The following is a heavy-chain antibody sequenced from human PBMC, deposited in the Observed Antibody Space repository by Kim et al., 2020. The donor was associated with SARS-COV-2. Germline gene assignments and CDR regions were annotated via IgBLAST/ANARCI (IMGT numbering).Heavy chain of an antibody. Sequence: GGSLRLSCAASGFTFSNYAMSWVRQAPGKGLEWVSGISGSGGSTYYADSVKGRFTISRDNSKNTRYLQMNSLRAEDTAVYYCAKCFYSGGGCYSRYWYFDLWGRGTLVTVSS. V-gene: IGHV3-23*01. CDR2: ISGSGGST. CDR3: AKCFYSGGGCYSRYWYFDL. D-gene: IGHD2-15*01. J-gene: IGHJ2*01. CDR1: GFTFSNYA.